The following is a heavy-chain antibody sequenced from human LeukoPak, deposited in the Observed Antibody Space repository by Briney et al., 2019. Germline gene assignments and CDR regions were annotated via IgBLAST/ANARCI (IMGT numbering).Heavy chain of an antibody. CDR3: ARDLSGVTGYTHGRGIDY. Sequence: GGSLRLSCAASGFTFSSYEMNWVRQAPGKGLVWVSRIKSDGRTTSYADSVKGRFTISRDNAKTSLYLQMNSLRAEDTAVYYCARDLSGVTGYTHGRGIDYWGQGTLVTVSS. CDR2: IKSDGRTT. V-gene: IGHV3-74*01. CDR1: GFTFSSYE. D-gene: IGHD5-18*01. J-gene: IGHJ4*02.